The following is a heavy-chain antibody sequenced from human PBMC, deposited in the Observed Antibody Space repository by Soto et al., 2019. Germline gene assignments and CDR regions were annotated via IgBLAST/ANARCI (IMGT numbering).Heavy chain of an antibody. J-gene: IGHJ4*02. D-gene: IGHD7-27*01. CDR2: IYYSGST. CDR1: GGSISSYY. Sequence: SETLSLTCTVSGGSISSYYWSWIRQPPGKGLEWIGYIYYSGSTNYNPYLKSRVTISVDTSKNQFSLQLSSVTAADTAVYYCAFQLGDYWGQGTLVTVSS. V-gene: IGHV4-59*01. CDR3: AFQLGDY.